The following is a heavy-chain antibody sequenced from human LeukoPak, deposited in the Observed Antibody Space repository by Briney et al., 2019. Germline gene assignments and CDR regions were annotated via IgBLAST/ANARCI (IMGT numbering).Heavy chain of an antibody. CDR2: ISGSGGST. V-gene: IGHV3-23*01. CDR1: GFTFSSYA. D-gene: IGHD1-26*01. J-gene: IGHJ4*02. CDR3: AKDAPVFYSGSYYFDY. Sequence: GGSLRLSCAASGFTFSSYAMSWVRQAPGKGLEWVSVISGSGGSTYYADSVKGRFTISRDNSKNTLYLQMNSLRAEDTAVYYCAKDAPVFYSGSYYFDYWGQGTLVTVSS.